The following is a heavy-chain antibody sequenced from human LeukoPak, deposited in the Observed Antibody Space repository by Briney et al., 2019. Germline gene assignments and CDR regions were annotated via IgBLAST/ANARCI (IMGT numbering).Heavy chain of an antibody. J-gene: IGHJ4*02. Sequence: GGSLRLSCAASGFTFSTYSMNWVRQAPGKGLEWVSSISTSSSYIDYADSVKGRFTISRDNAKNSLFLQMNSLRAEDTAVYYWARDVGLDYWGQGTLVTVSS. D-gene: IGHD2-15*01. V-gene: IGHV3-21*01. CDR2: ISTSSSYI. CDR3: ARDVGLDY. CDR1: GFTFSTYS.